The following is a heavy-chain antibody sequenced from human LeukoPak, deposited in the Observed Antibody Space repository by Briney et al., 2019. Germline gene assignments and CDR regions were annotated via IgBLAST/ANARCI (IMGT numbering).Heavy chain of an antibody. Sequence: QPGGSLTLSCAASGFTFSRYWLTWVRQAQGQGLEWVANIKEDGSVKYYVDSVKGRFTISRDSAKNSLYLQINCLKAEDTAVYYCANLYGDYVDAFDIWGQGTMVTVSS. J-gene: IGHJ3*02. CDR3: ANLYGDYVDAFDI. V-gene: IGHV3-7*01. CDR2: IKEDGSVK. CDR1: GFTFSRYW. D-gene: IGHD4-17*01.